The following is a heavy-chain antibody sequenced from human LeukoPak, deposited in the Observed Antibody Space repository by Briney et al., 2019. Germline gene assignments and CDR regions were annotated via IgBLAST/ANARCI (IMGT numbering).Heavy chain of an antibody. CDR2: ISSSSGYI. CDR1: GFTFSYYS. CDR3: AKEDSVRREFDY. Sequence: GGSLRLSCAASGFTFSYYSMNWVRQAPGKGLEWVSSISSSSGYIYYADSVKGRFTISRDNAKNSLYLQMNSLRAEDTAIYYCAKEDSVRREFDYWGQGTLATVSS. V-gene: IGHV3-21*04. J-gene: IGHJ4*02.